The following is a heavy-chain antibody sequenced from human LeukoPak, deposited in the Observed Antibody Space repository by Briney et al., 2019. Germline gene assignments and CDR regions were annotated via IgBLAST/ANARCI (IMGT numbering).Heavy chain of an antibody. V-gene: IGHV3-74*01. CDR2: ISTDGSRP. J-gene: IGHJ4*02. Sequence: GGSLRLSCAASGFTFSSHWMHWVRQAPGKGLVWVSGISTDGSRPRYADSVNGRFTISRDNAKNTLYHQMNSLRAEDTAVYFCVRDGQGSTPLDYWGQGTLVTVSS. CDR3: VRDGQGSTPLDY. D-gene: IGHD2-15*01. CDR1: GFTFSSHW.